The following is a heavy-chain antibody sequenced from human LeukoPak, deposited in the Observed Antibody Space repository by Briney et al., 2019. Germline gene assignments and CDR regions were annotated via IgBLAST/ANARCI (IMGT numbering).Heavy chain of an antibody. Sequence: PSQTLSLTCTVSGGSISSGSYYWSWIRQPAGKGLEWIGRIYTSGSTNYNPSLKSRVTISVDTSKNQFSLKLSSVTAADTAVYYCAREGFLEWLLRGGFDYWGQGTLVTVSS. V-gene: IGHV4-61*02. D-gene: IGHD3-3*01. J-gene: IGHJ4*02. CDR2: IYTSGST. CDR1: GGSISSGSYY. CDR3: AREGFLEWLLRGGFDY.